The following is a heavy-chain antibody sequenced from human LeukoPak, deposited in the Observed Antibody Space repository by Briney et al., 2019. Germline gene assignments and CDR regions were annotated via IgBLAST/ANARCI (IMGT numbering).Heavy chain of an antibody. D-gene: IGHD3-10*01. V-gene: IGHV4-34*01. CDR3: ARGPDSESYYAWFDP. CDR1: GGSFNGYF. CDR2: INHSGSP. Sequence: SETLSLTCAVYGGSFNGYFWSWIRQPPGKGLEWIGEINHSGSPNYNPSLKSRVTISVDTSKNQVSLKLNSVTAADTAVYYCARGPDSESYYAWFDPWGQGTLVTVSS. J-gene: IGHJ5*02.